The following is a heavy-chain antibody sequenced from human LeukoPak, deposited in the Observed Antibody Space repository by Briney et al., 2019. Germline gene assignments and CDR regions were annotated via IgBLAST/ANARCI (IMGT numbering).Heavy chain of an antibody. D-gene: IGHD2-8*02. Sequence: GGSLRLSCAASGFTSSRYVIHWVRQAPGKGLEWVAVISYDGGSKFYADSVKGRFTISRDNSKNTLHLQMNSLRAEDTAVYYCAKLVGYYIDFWGQGTLVTVSS. V-gene: IGHV3-30-3*02. CDR3: AKLVGYYIDF. CDR2: ISYDGGSK. J-gene: IGHJ4*02. CDR1: GFTSSRYV.